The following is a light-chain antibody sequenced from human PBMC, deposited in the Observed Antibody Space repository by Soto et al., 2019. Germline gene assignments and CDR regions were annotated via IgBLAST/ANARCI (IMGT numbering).Light chain of an antibody. J-gene: IGKJ5*01. V-gene: IGKV1-8*01. CDR2: AAS. CDR1: QGISSY. CDR3: QQYYSYPIT. Sequence: AIRMTQYPSSLSGSTVSRVTITCRVSQGISSYLAWYQQKPGKAPKLLIYAASTLQSGVPSRFSGSGSGTDFTLTISCLQSEDFATYYCQQYYSYPITFGQGTRLEIK.